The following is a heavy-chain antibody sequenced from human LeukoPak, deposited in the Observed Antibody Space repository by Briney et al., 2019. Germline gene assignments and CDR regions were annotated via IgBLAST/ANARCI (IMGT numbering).Heavy chain of an antibody. V-gene: IGHV1-46*01. J-gene: IGHJ3*02. CDR3: ARYGFSSVWQGGWHAFDI. CDR2: INPTSGDT. Sequence: PGASVKVSCKASGYTFTSYYVHWVRQAPGQGLEWMGIINPTSGDTNYAQNFQGRVTMTRDMSTSTVYMELSSLRSEDTAVYYCARYGFSSVWQGGWHAFDIWGRGTMVTVSS. CDR1: GYTFTSYY. D-gene: IGHD6-25*01.